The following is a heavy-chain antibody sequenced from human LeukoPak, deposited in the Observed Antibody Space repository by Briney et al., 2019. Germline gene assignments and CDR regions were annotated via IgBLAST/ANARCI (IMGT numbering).Heavy chain of an antibody. CDR2: INPNSGGT. D-gene: IGHD5-12*01. CDR1: GYTFTDYY. V-gene: IGHV1-2*02. CDR3: ATLYSGYDVFDY. J-gene: IGHJ4*02. Sequence: GASVKVSCKASGYTFTDYYIHWVRQAPGQGLEWMGWINPNSGGTNYAQKFQGRVTMTRDTSISTAYMVLSRLRPDDTAVYYCATLYSGYDVFDYWGQGTLVTVSS.